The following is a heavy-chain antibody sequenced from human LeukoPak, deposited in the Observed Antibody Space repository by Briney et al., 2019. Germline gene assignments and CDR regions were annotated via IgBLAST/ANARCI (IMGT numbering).Heavy chain of an antibody. CDR3: ARHNIWFGEYLGEDY. CDR1: GGSFSGYY. CDR2: INHSGST. V-gene: IGHV4-34*01. Sequence: PSETLSLTCAVYGGSFSGYYWSWIRQPPGKGLEWIGEINHSGSTNYNPSLKSRVTISVDTSKNQFSLKLSSVTAADTAVYYCARHNIWFGEYLGEDYWGQGTLVTVSS. J-gene: IGHJ4*02. D-gene: IGHD3-10*01.